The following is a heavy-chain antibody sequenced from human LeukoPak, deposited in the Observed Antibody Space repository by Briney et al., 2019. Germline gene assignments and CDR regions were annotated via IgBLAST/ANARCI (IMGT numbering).Heavy chain of an antibody. V-gene: IGHV4-34*01. CDR1: GGSFSGYY. D-gene: IGHD6-19*01. Sequence: SETLSLTCAVHGGSFSGYYWSWLRQPPGKGLEWIGEINHSGSTNYNPSLKSRVTISVDTSKNQFCLRLSSVTAADTAVYYCARVRGSSGWYAPLRYFDLWGRGTLVTVSS. J-gene: IGHJ2*01. CDR2: INHSGST. CDR3: ARVRGSSGWYAPLRYFDL.